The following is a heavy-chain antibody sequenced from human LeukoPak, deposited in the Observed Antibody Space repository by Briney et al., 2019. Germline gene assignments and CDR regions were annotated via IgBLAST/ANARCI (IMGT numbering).Heavy chain of an antibody. J-gene: IGHJ4*02. Sequence: GGSLRLSCAASGFTFSSYSMNWVRQAPGKGLEWVSSISSSSSYLYYADSVKGRFTISRDNAKNSLYLQMNSLRAEDTAVYYCARDRVLGCSGGSCYGLVSSENFDYWGQGTLVTVSS. CDR1: GFTFSSYS. CDR3: ARDRVLGCSGGSCYGLVSSENFDY. CDR2: ISSSSSYL. V-gene: IGHV3-21*01. D-gene: IGHD2-15*01.